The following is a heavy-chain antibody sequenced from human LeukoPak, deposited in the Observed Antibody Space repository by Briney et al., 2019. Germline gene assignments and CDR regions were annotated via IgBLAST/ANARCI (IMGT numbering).Heavy chain of an antibody. CDR3: AVKGYYYDSSGFKARDY. J-gene: IGHJ4*02. Sequence: GGSLRLSCAASGFTFSSYAMSWVRQAPGKGLEWVSAISGSGGSTYYADSVKGRFTISRDNSKNTLYLQMNSLRAEDTAVYYCAVKGYYYDSSGFKARDYWGQGTLVTVSS. D-gene: IGHD3-22*01. CDR1: GFTFSSYA. V-gene: IGHV3-23*01. CDR2: ISGSGGST.